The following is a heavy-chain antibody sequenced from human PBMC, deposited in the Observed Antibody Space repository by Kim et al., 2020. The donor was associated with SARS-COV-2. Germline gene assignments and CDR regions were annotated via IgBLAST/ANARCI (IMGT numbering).Heavy chain of an antibody. Sequence: GGSLRLSCAASGFTFSTYEMNWGRQAPGQGLEWVSYISRSGGFIFYADSVKGRFTISRDNTNNSLYLQMNSLRAEDTAVYYCARGAYCTNPSCYAYNWFDSWGQGTLVTVSS. CDR3: ARGAYCTNPSCYAYNWFDS. CDR2: ISRSGGFI. J-gene: IGHJ5*02. V-gene: IGHV3-48*03. CDR1: GFTFSTYE. D-gene: IGHD2-2*01.